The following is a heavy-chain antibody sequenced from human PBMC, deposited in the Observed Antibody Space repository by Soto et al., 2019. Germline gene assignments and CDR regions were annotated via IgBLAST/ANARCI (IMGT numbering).Heavy chain of an antibody. CDR3: ARDHLGGGSYYGIDY. D-gene: IGHD1-26*01. V-gene: IGHV3-30-3*01. J-gene: IGHJ4*02. CDR2: ISYDGSNK. CDR1: GFTFSSYA. Sequence: HPGGSLRLSCAASGFTFSSYAMHWVRQAPGKGLEWVAVISYDGSNKYYADSVKGRFTISRDNSKNTLYLQMNSLRAEDTAVYYCARDHLGGGSYYGIDYWGQGTLVTVSS.